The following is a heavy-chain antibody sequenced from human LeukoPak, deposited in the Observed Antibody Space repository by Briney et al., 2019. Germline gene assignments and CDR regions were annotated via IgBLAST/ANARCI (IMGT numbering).Heavy chain of an antibody. CDR1: GFTFDDYG. Sequence: GGSLRLSCAASGFTFDDYGMRWVRHAPGKGLEWVSGINWNGGSTGYADSVKGRFTISRDNAKNSLYLQMNSLRAEDTALYYCARDYGYDPDRYYYGSGSYDPWGQGTLVTVSS. CDR3: ARDYGYDPDRYYYGSGSYDP. V-gene: IGHV3-20*04. D-gene: IGHD3-10*01. J-gene: IGHJ5*02. CDR2: INWNGGST.